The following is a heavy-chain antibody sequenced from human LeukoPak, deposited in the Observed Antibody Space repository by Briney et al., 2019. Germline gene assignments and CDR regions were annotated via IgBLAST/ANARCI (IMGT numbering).Heavy chain of an antibody. CDR3: AKDLRYCTNGVCYRFDY. J-gene: IGHJ4*02. CDR1: GFTFTNYW. CDR2: ISYDGSNK. Sequence: GGSLRLSCAASGFTFTNYWMTWVRQAPGKGLEWVAVISYDGSNKYYADSVKGRFTISRDNSKNTLYLQMNSLRAEDTAVYYCAKDLRYCTNGVCYRFDYWGQGTLVTVSS. V-gene: IGHV3-30*18. D-gene: IGHD2-8*01.